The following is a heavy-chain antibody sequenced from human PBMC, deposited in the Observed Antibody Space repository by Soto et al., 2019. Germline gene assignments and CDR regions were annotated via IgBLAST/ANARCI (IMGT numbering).Heavy chain of an antibody. CDR2: TYYRSKWYN. CDR1: GDSVSSNSAA. J-gene: IGHJ6*02. V-gene: IGHV6-1*01. CDR3: ARAEGGSSSWYGSWYYYGMDV. Sequence: PSQTLSLTCAISGDSVSSNSAAWNWIRQSPSRGLEWLGRTYYRSKWYNDYAVSVKSRITINPDTSKNQFSLQLNSVTPEDTAVYYCARAEGGSSSWYGSWYYYGMDVWGQGTTVTVSS. D-gene: IGHD6-13*01.